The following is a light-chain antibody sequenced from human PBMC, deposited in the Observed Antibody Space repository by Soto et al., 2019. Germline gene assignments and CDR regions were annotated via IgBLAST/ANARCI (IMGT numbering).Light chain of an antibody. J-gene: IGLJ1*01. Sequence: QSALTQPASVSGSPGQSITISCSGSNNDVGAYNYVSWYQQHPGKAPRLMIYEVANRPSGVSNRFSASKSHNTASLTISGLQAEDEADYYCSSFTTAYTVVFGSGTKLTVL. V-gene: IGLV2-14*01. CDR2: EVA. CDR1: NNDVGAYNY. CDR3: SSFTTAYTVV.